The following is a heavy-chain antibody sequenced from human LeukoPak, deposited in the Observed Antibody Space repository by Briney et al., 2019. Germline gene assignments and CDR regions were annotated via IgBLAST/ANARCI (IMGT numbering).Heavy chain of an antibody. V-gene: IGHV4-39*01. J-gene: IGHJ4*02. D-gene: IGHD3-22*01. Sequence: SETLSLTCTVSGGSISSSSYYWGWIRQPPGKGLEWIGNVYYSGRTFYNLPLKSRVTISVDTSNNQFSLKLRSVIAADTAVYYCASTPLLYYYDSSGYPDCWSQGTLVTVSS. CDR1: GGSISSSSYY. CDR3: ASTPLLYYYDSSGYPDC. CDR2: VYYSGRT.